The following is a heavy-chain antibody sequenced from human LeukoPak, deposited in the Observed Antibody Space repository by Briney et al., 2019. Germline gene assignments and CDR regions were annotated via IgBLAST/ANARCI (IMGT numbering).Heavy chain of an antibody. CDR1: GFTFSSYA. CDR3: AKRLGAARTSLDY. J-gene: IGHJ4*02. Sequence: GGSLRLSCAASGFTFSSYAMSWVRQAPGKGLEWVSAISGSGGSTYYADSVKGRFTISRDNFKKTLYPQMNSLRVEDTALYYCAKRLGAARTSLDYWGQGTLVTVSS. D-gene: IGHD6-6*01. CDR2: ISGSGGST. V-gene: IGHV3-23*01.